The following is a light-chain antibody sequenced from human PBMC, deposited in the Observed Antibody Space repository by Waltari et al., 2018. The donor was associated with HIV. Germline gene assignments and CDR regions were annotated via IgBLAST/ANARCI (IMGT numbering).Light chain of an antibody. CDR2: EVS. J-gene: IGLJ2*01. Sequence: QYALTQPASVSGSPGQSIPISCTGTSSDVGGSNYVSWYQQPPGKAPKLMIYEVSNRPSGVSNRFSGSKSGNTASLTISGLQAEDEADYYCSSYTSSSTLLFGGGTKLTVL. CDR3: SSYTSSSTLL. CDR1: SSDVGGSNY. V-gene: IGLV2-14*01.